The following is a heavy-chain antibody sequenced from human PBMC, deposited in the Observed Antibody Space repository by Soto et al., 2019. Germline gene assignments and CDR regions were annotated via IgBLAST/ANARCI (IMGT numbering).Heavy chain of an antibody. J-gene: IGHJ3*02. CDR3: ASSGRNAFEI. CDR1: GFSFSSSG. V-gene: IGHV3-30*03. D-gene: IGHD3-10*01. Sequence: GGSLRLFCAASGFSFSSSGMHWVRQAPGKGLEWVALISYDGINKYFVDSVKGRFTISRDNSKNTLYLQMNSLRDEDTAVYFCASSGRNAFEIWGQGTLVTVSS. CDR2: ISYDGINK.